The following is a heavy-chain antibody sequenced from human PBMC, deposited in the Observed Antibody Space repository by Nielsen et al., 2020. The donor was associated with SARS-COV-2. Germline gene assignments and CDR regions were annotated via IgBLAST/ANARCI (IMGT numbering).Heavy chain of an antibody. CDR3: ARGESWAGGNSDQGGYFDY. J-gene: IGHJ4*02. CDR2: IWYDGSNK. D-gene: IGHD4-23*01. Sequence: GESLKISCAASGFTFSSYGMHWVRQAPGKGLEWVAVIWYDGSNKYYADSVKGRFTISRDNSKSTLYLQMNSLRAEDTAVYYCARGESWAGGNSDQGGYFDYWGQGTLVTVSS. V-gene: IGHV3-33*01. CDR1: GFTFSSYG.